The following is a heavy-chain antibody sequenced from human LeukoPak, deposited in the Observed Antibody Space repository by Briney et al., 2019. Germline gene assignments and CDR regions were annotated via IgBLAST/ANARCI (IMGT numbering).Heavy chain of an antibody. J-gene: IGHJ3*02. CDR3: ARAGLLLWFGEYFNDAFDI. D-gene: IGHD3-10*01. CDR2: IYYSGST. V-gene: IGHV4-39*07. CDR1: GGSIRSSSYY. Sequence: SETLSLTCTVSGGSIRSSSYYWDWIRQPPGKGLEWIGSIYYSGSTYYNSSLKSRVSVSVDTSKNQFSLKLSSVTAADTAVYYCARAGLLLWFGEYFNDAFDIWGQGTMVTVSS.